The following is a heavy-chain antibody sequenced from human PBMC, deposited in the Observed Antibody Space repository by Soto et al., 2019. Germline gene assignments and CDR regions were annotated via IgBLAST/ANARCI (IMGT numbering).Heavy chain of an antibody. CDR3: ARGYYDFWSGYYISPYGMDV. Sequence: NPGGSLRLSCAVSGFTFSDYYMSWIRQAPGKGLEWVSYISSRGSSIYYADSVKGRFTISRDNAKNSLYLQMNGLRAEDTAVYYCARGYYDFWSGYYISPYGMDVWGQGTTVTVSS. V-gene: IGHV3-11*01. D-gene: IGHD3-3*01. CDR1: GFTFSDYY. J-gene: IGHJ6*02. CDR2: ISSRGSSI.